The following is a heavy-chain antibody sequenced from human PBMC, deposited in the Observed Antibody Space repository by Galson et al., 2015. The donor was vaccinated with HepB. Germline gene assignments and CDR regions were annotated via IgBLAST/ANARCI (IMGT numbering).Heavy chain of an antibody. V-gene: IGHV3-30*18. D-gene: IGHD3-3*01. J-gene: IGHJ5*02. CDR3: AKDAGDFWSGYLVT. CDR2: ISYDGSNK. Sequence: SLRLSCAASGFTFSSYGMHWVRQAPGKGLEWVAVISYDGSNKYYADSVKGRFTISRDNSKNTLYLQMNSLRAEDTAVYYCAKDAGDFWSGYLVTWGQGTLVTVSS. CDR1: GFTFSSYG.